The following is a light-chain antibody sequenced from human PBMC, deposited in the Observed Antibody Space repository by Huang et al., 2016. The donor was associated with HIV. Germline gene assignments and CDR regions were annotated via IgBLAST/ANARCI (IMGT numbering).Light chain of an antibody. Sequence: ETEMTQFPATLSVSPGESATLSCRASQSVSTNLAWYQQKPGPAPRLLIYAPSTRSPGVPGRFGGSGSGTGFTLTISSLQSEDFAIYYCLQYNTWPKTFGQGTRVDFK. V-gene: IGKV3-15*01. J-gene: IGKJ1*01. CDR3: LQYNTWPKT. CDR2: APS. CDR1: QSVSTN.